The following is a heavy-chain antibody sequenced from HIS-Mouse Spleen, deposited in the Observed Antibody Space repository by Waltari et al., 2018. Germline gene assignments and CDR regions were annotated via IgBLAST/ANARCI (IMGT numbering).Heavy chain of an antibody. CDR1: GGSISSSSYY. J-gene: IGHJ5*02. D-gene: IGHD2-15*01. CDR2: IYYSGST. Sequence: QLQLQESGPGLVKPSETLSLTCTVSGGSISSSSYYWGWIRQPPEKGLEWIGSIYYSGSTYYNPSLKSRVTISVDTSKNQFSLKLSSATAADTAVYYCARHISGELVVVAATPIGWFDPWGQGTLVTVSS. V-gene: IGHV4-39*01. CDR3: ARHISGELVVVAATPIGWFDP.